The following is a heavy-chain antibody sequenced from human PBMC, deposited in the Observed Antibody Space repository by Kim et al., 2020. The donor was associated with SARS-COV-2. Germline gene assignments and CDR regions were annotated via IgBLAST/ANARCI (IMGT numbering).Heavy chain of an antibody. CDR1: GFTFSSYS. V-gene: IGHV3-48*04. CDR2: ISSSSSTI. Sequence: GGSLRLSCAASGFTFSSYSMNWVRQAPGKGLEWVSYISSSSSTIYYADSVKGRFTISRDNAKNSLYLQMNSLRAEDTAVYYCARGGGDESGSYYLFDYWGQGTLVTVSS. D-gene: IGHD3-10*01. J-gene: IGHJ4*02. CDR3: ARGGGDESGSYYLFDY.